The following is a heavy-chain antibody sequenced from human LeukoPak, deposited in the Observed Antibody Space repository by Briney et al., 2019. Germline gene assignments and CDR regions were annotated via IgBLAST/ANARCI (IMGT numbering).Heavy chain of an antibody. CDR2: IYHSGST. Sequence: PSETLSLTCAVSGGSINSNNWWSWVRQSPGKGLQWIGEIYHSGSTNYNPSLKSRVTISVDTSRNQFSLNLSSVTAADTAVYYCARAPLGYCNSTSCYGYYFDYWGQGTLVTVSS. CDR3: ARAPLGYCNSTSCYGYYFDY. D-gene: IGHD2-2*01. J-gene: IGHJ4*02. V-gene: IGHV4-4*02. CDR1: GGSINSNNW.